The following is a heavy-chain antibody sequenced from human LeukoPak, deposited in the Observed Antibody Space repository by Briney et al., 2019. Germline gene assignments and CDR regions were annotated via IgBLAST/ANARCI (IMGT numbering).Heavy chain of an antibody. D-gene: IGHD3-10*01. CDR3: ARFISSGKPGEDY. V-gene: IGHV3-48*03. Sequence: TGGSLRLSCAASGFTFSSYEMNWVRQAPGKGLEWVSYISSSGSTIYYADSVKGRFTISRDNAKNSLYLQMNSLRAEDTAVYYCARFISSGKPGEDYWGQGTLVTVSS. CDR2: ISSSGSTI. J-gene: IGHJ4*02. CDR1: GFTFSSYE.